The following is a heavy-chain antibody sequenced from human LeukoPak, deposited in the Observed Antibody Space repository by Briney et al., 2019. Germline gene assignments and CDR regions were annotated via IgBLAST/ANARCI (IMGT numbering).Heavy chain of an antibody. J-gene: IGHJ3*02. CDR3: ARGMDGYGPDAFDI. V-gene: IGHV3-23*01. D-gene: IGHD5-24*01. CDR2: SGTYGRT. Sequence: GGSLRLSCVASGFTFSSNVLNWVRQAPGKGLEWVSVSGTYGRTQYADSVKGRFTISRDSSKNTLYLQINSLRVEDTAVYYCARGMDGYGPDAFDIWGQDTMVTVSS. CDR1: GFTFSSNV.